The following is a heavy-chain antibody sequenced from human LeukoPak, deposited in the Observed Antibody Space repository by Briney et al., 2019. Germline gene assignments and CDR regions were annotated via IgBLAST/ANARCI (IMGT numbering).Heavy chain of an antibody. CDR3: ARGEQQLFPFDY. V-gene: IGHV3-48*03. Sequence: GSLRLSFAASGFPFSSYEMNWVRQAPGKGLEWVSYISSSGSTIYYADSVKGRFTISRDNAKNSLYLQMNSLRAEDTAVYYCARGEQQLFPFDYWGQGTLVTVSS. J-gene: IGHJ4*02. CDR2: ISSSGSTI. CDR1: GFPFSSYE. D-gene: IGHD6-13*01.